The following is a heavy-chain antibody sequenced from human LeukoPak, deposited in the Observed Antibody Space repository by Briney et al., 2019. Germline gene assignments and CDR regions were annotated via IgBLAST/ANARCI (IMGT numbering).Heavy chain of an antibody. V-gene: IGHV3-48*03. CDR2: ISSSGSTI. CDR3: ARDRLTILLSHYYYYYGMDV. J-gene: IGHJ6*02. D-gene: IGHD3-10*01. CDR1: GFTFSSYE. Sequence: GGSLRLSCAASGFTFSSYEMNWVRQAPGRGLEWVSYISSSGSTIYYADSVKGRFTISRDNAKNSLYLQMNSLRAEDTAVYYCARDRLTILLSHYYYYYGMDVWGQGTTVTVSS.